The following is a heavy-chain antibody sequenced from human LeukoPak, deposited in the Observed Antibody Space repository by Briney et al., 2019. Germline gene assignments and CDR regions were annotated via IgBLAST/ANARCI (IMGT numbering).Heavy chain of an antibody. CDR2: IYPIESKT. CDR1: GYTYNSYW. V-gene: IGHV5-51*01. D-gene: IGHD5-24*01. J-gene: IGHJ4*02. Sequence: GESLKISCKGSGYTYNSYWIGWVRQMPGKGLEWIETIYPIESKTKYSQSFEGQVTISADKSINTAYLQWTSLKASDTAMYFCATRDGYNLLSWGQGTLVTVSS. CDR3: ATRDGYNLLS.